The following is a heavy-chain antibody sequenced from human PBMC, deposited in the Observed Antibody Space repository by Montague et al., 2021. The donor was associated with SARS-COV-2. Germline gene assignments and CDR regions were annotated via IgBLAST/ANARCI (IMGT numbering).Heavy chain of an antibody. CDR2: IHSAGRGT. Sequence: SLRLSCAASGFTFSNSPMSWVRQAPGKGLDWVSVIHSAGRGTYYADSVQGRFTISRDNLKNMVYLQMNSLRDVDTALYYCAKVGDILTGYSLINLDAWGQGTLVVVSS. CDR1: GFTFSNSP. D-gene: IGHD3-9*01. J-gene: IGHJ5*02. CDR3: AKVGDILTGYSLINLDA. V-gene: IGHV3-23*03.